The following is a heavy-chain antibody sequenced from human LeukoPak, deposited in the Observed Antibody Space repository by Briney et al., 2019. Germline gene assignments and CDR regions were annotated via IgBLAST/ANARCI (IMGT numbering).Heavy chain of an antibody. Sequence: GASVKVSCKASGGTFSSYAISWVRPAPGQGLEWMGGIIPIFGTANYAQKFQGRVTITADKSTSTAYMELSSLRSEDTAVYYCARAPRGIFGVTTYWFDHWGQGTLVTVSS. D-gene: IGHD3-3*01. J-gene: IGHJ5*02. CDR3: ARAPRGIFGVTTYWFDH. CDR1: GGTFSSYA. V-gene: IGHV1-69*06. CDR2: IIPIFGTA.